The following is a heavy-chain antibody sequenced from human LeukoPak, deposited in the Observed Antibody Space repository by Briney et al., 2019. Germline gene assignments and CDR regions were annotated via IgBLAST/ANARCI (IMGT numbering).Heavy chain of an antibody. V-gene: IGHV4-34*01. D-gene: IGHD4-11*01. CDR3: ARGYSFDY. CDR2: INHSGST. J-gene: IGHJ4*02. Sequence: SETLSLTCAVYGGSFSGYYWGWIRQPPGKGLEWIGEINHSGSTNHNPSLKSRVTISVDTSENQFSLKLSSVTAADTAVYYCARGYSFDYWGQGTLVTVSS. CDR1: GGSFSGYY.